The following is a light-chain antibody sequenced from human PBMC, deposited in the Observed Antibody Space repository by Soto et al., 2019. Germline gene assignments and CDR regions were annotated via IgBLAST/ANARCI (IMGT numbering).Light chain of an antibody. Sequence: QSALTQPASVSGSPGQSITISCTGTSSDVGAYDYVSWYQHHPGKAPKLILYNVSHRPSGVSSRFSGSKSGSTASLTISGLQPDDEDDYYCVSYTTSSTVVFGGGTKLTVL. CDR2: NVS. J-gene: IGLJ3*02. V-gene: IGLV2-14*03. CDR1: SSDVGAYDY. CDR3: VSYTTSSTVV.